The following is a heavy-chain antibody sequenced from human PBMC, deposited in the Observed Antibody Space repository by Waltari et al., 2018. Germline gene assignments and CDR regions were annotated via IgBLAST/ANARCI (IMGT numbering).Heavy chain of an antibody. Sequence: QVQLQESGPGLVKPSETLSLTCAVSGYSISSGYYWGWIRQPPGKGLEWIGSIYHSGATSYNPSLKSRVTISVDTSKNQFSLKLSSLRSEDTAVYYCARPQWSGSYQTESAFDIWGQGTMVTVSS. V-gene: IGHV4-38-2*01. CDR1: GYSISSGYY. D-gene: IGHD1-26*01. CDR2: IYHSGAT. J-gene: IGHJ3*02. CDR3: ARPQWSGSYQTESAFDI.